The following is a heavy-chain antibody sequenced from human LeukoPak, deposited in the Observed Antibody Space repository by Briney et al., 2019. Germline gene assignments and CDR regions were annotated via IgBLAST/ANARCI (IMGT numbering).Heavy chain of an antibody. Sequence: ASVKVSCKASGYTFTGYYMHWVRQAPGQGLEWMGWINPNSGGTNYAQKFQGRVTMTRDTSISTAYMELSRLRSDDTAVYYCARDQRYCSSTSCYRGTWGYWGQGTLVTVSS. CDR1: GYTFTGYY. J-gene: IGHJ4*02. CDR2: INPNSGGT. CDR3: ARDQRYCSSTSCYRGTWGY. D-gene: IGHD2-2*02. V-gene: IGHV1-2*02.